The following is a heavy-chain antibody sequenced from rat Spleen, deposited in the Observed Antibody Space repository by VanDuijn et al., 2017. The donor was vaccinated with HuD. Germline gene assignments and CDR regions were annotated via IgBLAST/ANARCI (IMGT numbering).Heavy chain of an antibody. CDR2: ISLSGGST. Sequence: EVQLVETGGGLVQPGRSLKLSCAASGFTLSNYGMAWVRQTPTKGLEWVASISLSGGSTFYRDSVKGRFTISRDNTQSTLYLQMDSLRSEDTATYYCARRHYGYTDYFDYWGQGVMVTVSS. J-gene: IGHJ2*01. D-gene: IGHD1-9*01. CDR1: GFTLSNYG. V-gene: IGHV5S13*01. CDR3: ARRHYGYTDYFDY.